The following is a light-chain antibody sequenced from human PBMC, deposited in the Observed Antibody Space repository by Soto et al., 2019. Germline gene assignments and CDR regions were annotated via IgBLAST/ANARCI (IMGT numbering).Light chain of an antibody. J-gene: IGKJ5*01. Sequence: DIQMTQSPSTLSGSVGDRVTITCRASQGISSYLAWYQQTQGKAPKLLIYAASTLQSGVPSRFRGSGSWTDFTLTISRLQPEDFATDYCQQLNSSPRTFGQGTRLEIK. CDR3: QQLNSSPRT. CDR1: QGISSY. V-gene: IGKV1-9*01. CDR2: AAS.